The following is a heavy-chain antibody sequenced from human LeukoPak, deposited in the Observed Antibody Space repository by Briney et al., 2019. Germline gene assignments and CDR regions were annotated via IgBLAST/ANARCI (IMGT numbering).Heavy chain of an antibody. V-gene: IGHV4-34*01. J-gene: IGHJ4*02. CDR3: ARVTALTGTSAHSFDY. CDR2: INHSGST. CDR1: GGSFSGYC. Sequence: SETLSLTCAVYGGSFSGYCWSWIRQPPGKGLEWIGEINHSGSTNYNPSLKSRVTISVDTSKNQFSLKLSSVTAADTAVYYCARVTALTGTSAHSFDYWGQGTLVTVSS. D-gene: IGHD1-7*01.